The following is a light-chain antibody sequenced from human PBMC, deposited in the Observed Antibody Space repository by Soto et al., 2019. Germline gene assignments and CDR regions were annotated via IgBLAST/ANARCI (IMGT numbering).Light chain of an antibody. J-gene: IGKJ2*01. CDR3: QQYYNWPPEVYT. V-gene: IGKV3-15*01. CDR2: SAS. CDR1: QSVSST. Sequence: EIVMTQSPATLSVSPGDRATLSCRASQSVSSTLAWYQQKPGQAPRLLIYSASSRAPGVPARFSGSGSGTDFTVTISSLQSEDFAVYYCQQYYNWPPEVYTFGQGTKLEIK.